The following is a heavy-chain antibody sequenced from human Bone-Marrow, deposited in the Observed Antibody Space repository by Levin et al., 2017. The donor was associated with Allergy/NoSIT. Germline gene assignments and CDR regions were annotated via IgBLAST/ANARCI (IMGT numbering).Heavy chain of an antibody. D-gene: IGHD2-2*02. CDR1: GFTFSNYA. CDR2: ISGSGGDT. Sequence: GGSLRLSCSASGFTFSNYAMSWVRQAPGKGLEWVSSISGSGGDTYYADSVKGRFTISRDNSKNTLYLQMSSLRAEDTAVYYCAKGRSGSSTSCYNYWGQGTLVTVSS. CDR3: AKGRSGSSTSCYNY. J-gene: IGHJ4*02. V-gene: IGHV3-23*01.